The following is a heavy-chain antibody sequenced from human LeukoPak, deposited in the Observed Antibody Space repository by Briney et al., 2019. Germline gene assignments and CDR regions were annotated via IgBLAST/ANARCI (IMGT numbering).Heavy chain of an antibody. D-gene: IGHD2-2*02. CDR3: ARTCSSSSCYMVH. CDR2: ISVYNGNT. CDR1: GYTFANFG. J-gene: IGHJ4*02. Sequence: ASVKVSCKASGYTFANFGITWVRQAPGQGLEWMGWISVYNGNTNYAQNLQGRVTLTTDTSTSTAYMELRSLRSDDTALYYCARTCSSSSCYMVHWGQGTWSPSP. V-gene: IGHV1-18*01.